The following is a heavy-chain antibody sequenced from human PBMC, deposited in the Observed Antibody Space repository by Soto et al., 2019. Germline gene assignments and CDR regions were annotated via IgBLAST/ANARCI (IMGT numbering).Heavy chain of an antibody. Sequence: KTSETLSLTCAVSGGSISSSNWWGWVRQPPGXGLEWIGEIYHSGSANYNPSLKSRVTISVDKSKNQFSLKLSSVTAADTAVYYCARPHFMEAAAGSDYYYYGMDVWGQGTTVTVSS. CDR1: GGSISSSNW. J-gene: IGHJ6*02. D-gene: IGHD6-13*01. CDR3: ARPHFMEAAAGSDYYYYGMDV. V-gene: IGHV4-4*02. CDR2: IYHSGSA.